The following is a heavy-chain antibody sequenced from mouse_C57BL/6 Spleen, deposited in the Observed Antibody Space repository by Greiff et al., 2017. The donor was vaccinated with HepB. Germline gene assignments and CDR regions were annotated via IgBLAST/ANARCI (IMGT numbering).Heavy chain of an antibody. CDR1: GYTFTSYW. D-gene: IGHD2-3*01. V-gene: IGHV1-55*01. CDR3: AIRLYDSYLFAY. Sequence: VQLQQSGAELVKPGASVKMSCKASGYTFTSYWITWVKQRPGQGLEWIGDIYPGSGSTNYNEKFKSKATLTVDTSSSTAYMQLSSLTSEDSAVYYWAIRLYDSYLFAYWGQGTLVTVSA. J-gene: IGHJ3*01. CDR2: IYPGSGST.